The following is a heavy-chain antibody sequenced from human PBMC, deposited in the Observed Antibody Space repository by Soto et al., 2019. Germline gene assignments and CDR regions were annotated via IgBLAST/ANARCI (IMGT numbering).Heavy chain of an antibody. CDR3: ARLKGGGQMVRGVISDYYYYMDV. CDR2: IYYSGST. V-gene: IGHV4-39*01. CDR1: GGSISSSSYY. D-gene: IGHD3-10*01. J-gene: IGHJ6*03. Sequence: SETLSLTCTVSGGSISSSSYYWGWIRQPPGKGLEWIGSIYYSGSTYYNPSLKSRVTISVDTSKNQFSLKLSSVTAADTAVYYCARLKGGGQMVRGVISDYYYYMDVWGKGTTVTVSS.